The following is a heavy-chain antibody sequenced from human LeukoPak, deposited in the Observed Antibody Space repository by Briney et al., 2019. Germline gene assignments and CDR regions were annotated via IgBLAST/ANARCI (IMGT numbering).Heavy chain of an antibody. CDR2: INILSNYI. D-gene: IGHD3-10*01. Sequence: PGGSLRLSCAASGFSFSNFAMNWVRQAPGKGLEWVSSINILSNYIYYADSVKGRFTISRDNAKNSLYLQMNSLRAEDTAVYYCARDPYGSGDGYFDYWGQGTLVTVSS. CDR1: GFSFSNFA. CDR3: ARDPYGSGDGYFDY. V-gene: IGHV3-21*01. J-gene: IGHJ4*02.